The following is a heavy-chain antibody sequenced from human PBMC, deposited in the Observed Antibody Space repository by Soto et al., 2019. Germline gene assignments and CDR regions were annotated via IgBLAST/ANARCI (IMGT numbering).Heavy chain of an antibody. D-gene: IGHD6-6*01. V-gene: IGHV3-23*01. Sequence: PGGSLRLSCAPSGFTFSNFAMSWVRQAPGKGLEWVSGISRGGDNTYYADSVKGRFTVSRDNSKNTLYLQMNSLRAEDTAVYYCAKEDQYASLAAHDYYWGQGTLVTVSS. CDR3: AKEDQYASLAAHDYY. J-gene: IGHJ4*02. CDR2: ISRGGDNT. CDR1: GFTFSNFA.